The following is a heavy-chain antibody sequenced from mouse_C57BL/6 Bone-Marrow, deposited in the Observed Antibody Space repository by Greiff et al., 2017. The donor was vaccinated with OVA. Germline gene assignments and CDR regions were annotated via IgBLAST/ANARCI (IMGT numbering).Heavy chain of an antibody. CDR2: ISNGGGST. J-gene: IGHJ4*01. D-gene: IGHD2-4*01. CDR1: GFTFSDYY. CDR3: ARRYDYDGDYYAMDY. Sequence: EVKLVESGGGLVQPGGSLKLSCAASGFTFSDYYMYWVRQTPEKRLEWVAYISNGGGSTYYQDTVKGRFTISSDNAKNTLYLQMSRLKSEDTAMYYCARRYDYDGDYYAMDYWGQGTSVTVSS. V-gene: IGHV5-12*01.